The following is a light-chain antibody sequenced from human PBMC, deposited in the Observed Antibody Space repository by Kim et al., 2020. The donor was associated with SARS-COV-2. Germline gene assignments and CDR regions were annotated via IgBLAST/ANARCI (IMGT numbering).Light chain of an antibody. J-gene: IGLJ2*01. Sequence: SVSPGQTASITCSGDKLGDKYACWYQQKPGQSPVLVIYQDSKRPSGIPERFSGSNSGNTATLTISGTQAMDEADYYCQAWDSSTEVFGEGTQLTVL. CDR3: QAWDSSTEV. CDR1: KLGDKY. V-gene: IGLV3-1*01. CDR2: QDS.